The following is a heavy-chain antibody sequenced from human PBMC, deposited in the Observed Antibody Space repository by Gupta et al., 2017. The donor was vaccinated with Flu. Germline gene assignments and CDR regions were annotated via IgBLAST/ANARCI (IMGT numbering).Heavy chain of an antibody. D-gene: IGHD5-18*01. CDR3: ASSGYSFFGDF. CDR1: GFTFSSYS. J-gene: IGHJ4*02. V-gene: IGHV3-21*01. Sequence: EVQLVESGGGLVKPGGSLRLFCAASGFTFSSYSLNWVRQAPGKGLEWVSSISSSSSYIYYADSVKGRFTISRDNAKNSLYLQMNSLRAEDTAVYYCASSGYSFFGDFGGQGTLVTVSS. CDR2: ISSSSSYI.